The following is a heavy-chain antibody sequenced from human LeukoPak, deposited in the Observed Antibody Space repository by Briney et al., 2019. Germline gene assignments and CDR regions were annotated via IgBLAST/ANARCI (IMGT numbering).Heavy chain of an antibody. V-gene: IGHV4-39*01. Sequence: SSETLSLTCTVSGGSISSSSHYWGWIRQPPGKGLEWIGSIYYSGSTYYNPSLKSRVTISVDTSKNQFSLKLSSVTAADTAVYYCARLRIVGATIDYRGQGTLVTVSS. J-gene: IGHJ4*02. CDR2: IYYSGST. CDR3: ARLRIVGATIDY. D-gene: IGHD1-26*01. CDR1: GGSISSSSHY.